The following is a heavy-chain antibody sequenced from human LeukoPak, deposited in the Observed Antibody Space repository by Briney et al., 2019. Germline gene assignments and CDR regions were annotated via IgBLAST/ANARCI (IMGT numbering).Heavy chain of an antibody. CDR3: ARFRGQNVVVIALRSHYFDY. V-gene: IGHV4-34*01. CDR2: INHSGST. Sequence: SETLSLTCAVYGGSFSGYYWSWIRQPPGKGLEWIGEINHSGSTNYNPSLKSRVTIAVDTSKNQFSLKLSSVTAADTAVYYCARFRGQNVVVIALRSHYFDYWGQETLVTVSS. CDR1: GGSFSGYY. D-gene: IGHD2-21*01. J-gene: IGHJ4*02.